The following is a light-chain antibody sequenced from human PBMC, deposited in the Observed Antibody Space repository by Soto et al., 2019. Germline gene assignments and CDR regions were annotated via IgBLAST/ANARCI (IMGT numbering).Light chain of an antibody. CDR3: SSHTISSALQV. CDR2: EVS. Sequence: QSVLTQPPSASGSPGQSVTISCTGTSSDVGGYNYVSWYQQHPGKAPKLMIYEVSKRPSGVPDRFSGSKSGNTASLTVSGLQVEDEADYYCSSHTISSALQVFGTGTKVTVL. V-gene: IGLV2-8*01. J-gene: IGLJ1*01. CDR1: SSDVGGYNY.